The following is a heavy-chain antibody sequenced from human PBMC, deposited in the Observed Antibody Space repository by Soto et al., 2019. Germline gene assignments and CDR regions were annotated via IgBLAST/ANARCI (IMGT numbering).Heavy chain of an antibody. Sequence: GGSLRLSCAASGFTFSSYGMHWVRQAPGKGLEWVAVIWYDGSNKYYADSVKGRFTISRDNSKNTLYLQMNSLRAEDTAVYYCARGSSPITIFGVVNPHFDYWGQGTLVTVSS. D-gene: IGHD3-3*01. V-gene: IGHV3-33*01. CDR1: GFTFSSYG. CDR2: IWYDGSNK. J-gene: IGHJ4*02. CDR3: ARGSSPITIFGVVNPHFDY.